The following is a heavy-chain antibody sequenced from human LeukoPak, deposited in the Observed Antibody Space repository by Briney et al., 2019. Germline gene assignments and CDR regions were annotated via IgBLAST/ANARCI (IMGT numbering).Heavy chain of an antibody. CDR3: ARSTGHLGWFDP. D-gene: IGHD2-8*02. V-gene: IGHV5-51*01. CDR1: GYSFTSYW. J-gene: IGHJ5*02. Sequence: GESLKISCKGSGYSFTSYWIGWVRQMPGKGLEWMGSIYPSDSDTRYSPSFQGQVTISADKSISTAYLEWGSLQASDTARYYCARSTGHLGWFDPWGQGTLVTVSS. CDR2: IYPSDSDT.